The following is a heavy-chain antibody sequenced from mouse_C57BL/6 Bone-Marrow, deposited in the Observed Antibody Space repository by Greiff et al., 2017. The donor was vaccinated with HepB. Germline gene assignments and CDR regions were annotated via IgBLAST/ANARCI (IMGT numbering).Heavy chain of an antibody. Sequence: VQLQQSGAELVKPGASVKLSCKASGYTFTSYWMHWVKQRPGQGLEWIGMIHPNSGSTNYNEKFKSKATLTVDKSSSTAYMQLSSLTSEDSAVYYCARDSSYFYWYFDVWGTGTTVTVSS. CDR3: ARDSSYFYWYFDV. D-gene: IGHD1-1*01. CDR2: IHPNSGST. CDR1: GYTFTSYW. V-gene: IGHV1-64*01. J-gene: IGHJ1*03.